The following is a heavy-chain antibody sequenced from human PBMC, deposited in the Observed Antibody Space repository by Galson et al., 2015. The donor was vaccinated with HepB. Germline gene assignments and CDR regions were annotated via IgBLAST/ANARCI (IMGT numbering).Heavy chain of an antibody. D-gene: IGHD6-19*01. V-gene: IGHV3-30*04. CDR3: ARERGAGWYEGNDY. Sequence: SLRLSCAASGFTFSSYSIHWVREAPGKGLEWVAIISHEGRNTYYAYSVKGRFTISRDNSRNTLYLQMNGLRSDDTAVYYCARERGAGWYEGNDYWGQGTLVVVSS. CDR2: ISHEGRNT. CDR1: GFTFSSYS. J-gene: IGHJ4*02.